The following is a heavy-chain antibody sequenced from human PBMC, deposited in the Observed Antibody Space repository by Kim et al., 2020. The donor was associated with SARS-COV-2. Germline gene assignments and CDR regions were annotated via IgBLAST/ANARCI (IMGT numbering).Heavy chain of an antibody. CDR2: ISNSGTST. V-gene: IGHV3-23*01. CDR3: AKDGGDTAMTRDAFDI. J-gene: IGHJ3*02. Sequence: GGSLRLSCAASGFTFSTYAMNWVRQAPGKGLEWFSGISNSGTSTYYADSVKGRFTISRNNSKNTVYLQMNTLRAEDTAVYYFAKDGGDTAMTRDAFDIWGQGTKVAVSA. CDR1: GFTFSTYA. D-gene: IGHD5-18*01.